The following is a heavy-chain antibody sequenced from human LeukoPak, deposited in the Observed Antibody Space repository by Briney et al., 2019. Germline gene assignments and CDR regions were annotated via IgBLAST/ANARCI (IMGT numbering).Heavy chain of an antibody. J-gene: IGHJ4*02. CDR2: IKQDGSEK. Sequence: PGGSLRLSCAASGFPFSSYWMNWVRQAPGKGLEWAANIKQDGSEKYYVDSVKGRFTISRDNAKNSLYLQMNSLRAEDTALYYCAKGVTDSSGWYPSYYFDYWGQGTLVTVSS. V-gene: IGHV3-7*03. CDR3: AKGVTDSSGWYPSYYFDY. CDR1: GFPFSSYW. D-gene: IGHD6-19*01.